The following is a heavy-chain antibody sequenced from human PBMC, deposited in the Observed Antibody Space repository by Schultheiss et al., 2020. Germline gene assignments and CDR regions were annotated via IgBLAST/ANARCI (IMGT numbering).Heavy chain of an antibody. J-gene: IGHJ4*02. Sequence: GGSLRLSCAASGFTFSSYWMHWVRQAPGKGLVWVSVIYSGGSTYYADSVKGRFTISRDNSKNTLYLQMNSLRAEDTAVYYCARALGVTDYWGQGTLVTVSS. V-gene: IGHV3-66*01. D-gene: IGHD2-21*02. CDR3: ARALGVTDY. CDR1: GFTFSSYW. CDR2: IYSGGST.